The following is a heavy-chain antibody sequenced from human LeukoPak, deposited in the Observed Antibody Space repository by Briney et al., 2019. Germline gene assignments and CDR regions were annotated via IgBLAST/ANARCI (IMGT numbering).Heavy chain of an antibody. J-gene: IGHJ6*02. CDR2: FGNSA. Sequence: GGSLRLSCAASGFTFSRYAMSWVRQAPGKGLEWVSTFGNSAHYADSVKGRFTISRDNSKNTLYLQMNSLRADDTAVYYCANHGVYSGSYSMDDWGQGTTVIVSS. D-gene: IGHD1-26*01. CDR3: ANHGVYSGSYSMDD. CDR1: GFTFSRYA. V-gene: IGHV3-23*01.